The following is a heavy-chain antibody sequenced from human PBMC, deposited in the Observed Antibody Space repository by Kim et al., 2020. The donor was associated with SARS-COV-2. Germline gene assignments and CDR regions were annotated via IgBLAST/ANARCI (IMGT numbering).Heavy chain of an antibody. V-gene: IGHV3-30*01. Sequence: KYYAASVEGRFTISRDNSKNTLYLQMNSRRAEETAVYYCAREIVSYYGMDVWGQGTTVTVSS. D-gene: IGHD1-26*01. J-gene: IGHJ6*02. CDR3: AREIVSYYGMDV. CDR2: K.